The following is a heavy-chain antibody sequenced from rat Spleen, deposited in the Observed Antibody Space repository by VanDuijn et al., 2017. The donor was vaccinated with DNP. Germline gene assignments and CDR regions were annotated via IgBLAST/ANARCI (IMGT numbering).Heavy chain of an antibody. CDR2: ISYDGGTT. V-gene: IGHV5-22*01. Sequence: EVQLVESGGGLVQPGRSLKLSCTASGFTFSDYYMAWVRQAPTKGLEWVAYISYDGGTTYYGDSVKGRFTISRDNAKSTLYLQMNSLRSEDMATYYCASHTYYGYNFFVYWGQGVMVTVSS. J-gene: IGHJ2*01. CDR3: ASHTYYGYNFFVY. CDR1: GFTFSDYY. D-gene: IGHD1-9*01.